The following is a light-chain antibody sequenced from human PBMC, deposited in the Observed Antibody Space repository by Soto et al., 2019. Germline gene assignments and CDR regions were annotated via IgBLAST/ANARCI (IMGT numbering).Light chain of an antibody. Sequence: DIQMTQSPSSLSASVGDRVTITCRASQSISSYLNWYQQKPGKAPKLLIYAASSLQSGVPSRFSGCGSETDFTLTISSLQPEDFATYYGQQSYSTPPYTFGPGTKLEIK. V-gene: IGKV1-39*01. CDR2: AAS. CDR1: QSISSY. CDR3: QQSYSTPPYT. J-gene: IGKJ2*01.